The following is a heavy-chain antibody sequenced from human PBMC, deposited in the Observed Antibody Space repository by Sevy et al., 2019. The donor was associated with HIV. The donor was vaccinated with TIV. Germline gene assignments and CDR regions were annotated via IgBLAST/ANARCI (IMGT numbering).Heavy chain of an antibody. Sequence: GGSLRLSCAASGFTFSSYGMHWVRQAPGKGLEWVAFIRYDGSNKYYADSVQGRFTISRDNSKNTLYLQMNSLRAEDTAVYYCAKDLCSSTSCYVYYYYYGMDVWGQGTTVPASS. CDR2: IRYDGSNK. V-gene: IGHV3-30*02. CDR3: AKDLCSSTSCYVYYYYYGMDV. J-gene: IGHJ6*02. CDR1: GFTFSSYG. D-gene: IGHD2-2*01.